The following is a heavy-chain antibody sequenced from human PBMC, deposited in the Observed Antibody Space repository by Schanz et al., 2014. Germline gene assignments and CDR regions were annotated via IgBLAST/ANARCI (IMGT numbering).Heavy chain of an antibody. CDR3: VKDLGGSSSSWYSHFDH. CDR1: GFTFSSSG. D-gene: IGHD6-13*01. J-gene: IGHJ4*02. Sequence: QVQLVESGGGVVQPGGSLRLSCVASGFTFSSSGMHWVRQAPGKGLEWVAFIRYTGGNKYYPDSVKGRFTISRDNSKNTVYRQMTSLRAEDTAVYHCVKDLGGSSSSWYSHFDHWGLGTLVTVSS. CDR2: IRYTGGNK. V-gene: IGHV3-30*02.